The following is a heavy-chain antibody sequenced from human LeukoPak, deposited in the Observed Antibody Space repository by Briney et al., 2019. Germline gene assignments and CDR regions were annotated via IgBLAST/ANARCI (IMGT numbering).Heavy chain of an antibody. V-gene: IGHV3-49*04. Sequence: GGSLRLFCTTSGFIFGDYTMNWVRQAPGKGLEWVAFVRSTAYSGTTEYAASVRGRFTVSRDNSRSIAYLQLNSLKTDDTAVYYCARGRRPSTLTTHFFDYWGQVTLVTVSS. CDR1: GFIFGDYT. J-gene: IGHJ4*02. CDR3: ARGRRPSTLTTHFFDY. D-gene: IGHD4-17*01. CDR2: VRSTAYSGTT.